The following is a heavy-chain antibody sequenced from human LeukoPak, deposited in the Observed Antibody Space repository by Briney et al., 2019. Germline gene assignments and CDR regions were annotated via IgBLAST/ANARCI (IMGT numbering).Heavy chain of an antibody. CDR3: ARFRLHGYSSSWYYFDY. CDR1: GFTFSSYS. Sequence: GGSLRLSCAASGFTFSSYSMNWVRQAPGKGLEWVSSISSSSSYIYYADSVKGRFTISRDNAKNSLYLQMNSLRAEDTAVYYCARFRLHGYSSSWYYFDYWGQGTLVTVSS. CDR2: ISSSSSYI. D-gene: IGHD6-13*01. J-gene: IGHJ4*02. V-gene: IGHV3-21*01.